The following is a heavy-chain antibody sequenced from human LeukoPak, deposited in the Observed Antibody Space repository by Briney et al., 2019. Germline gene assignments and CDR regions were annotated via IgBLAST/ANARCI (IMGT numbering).Heavy chain of an antibody. V-gene: IGHV3-9*01. CDR3: AKGYYYDSSGNFDY. CDR2: ISWNSGSI. D-gene: IGHD3-22*01. Sequence: PGGSLRLSCAASGFTFDDYAMHWVRHAPGKGLEWVSGISWNSGSIGYADSVKGRFTISRDNAKNSLYLQMNSLRAEDTALYYCAKGYYYDSSGNFDYWGQGTLVTVSS. CDR1: GFTFDDYA. J-gene: IGHJ4*02.